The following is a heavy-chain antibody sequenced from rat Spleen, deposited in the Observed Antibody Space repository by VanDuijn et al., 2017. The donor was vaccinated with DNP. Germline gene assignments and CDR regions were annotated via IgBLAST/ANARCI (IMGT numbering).Heavy chain of an antibody. V-gene: IGHV2-27*01. Sequence: QVQLKESGPGLVQPSQTLSLTCTVSGFSLTSYHVHWVRQPPGKGLEWMGRIQSGGISDYNSALKSRLSISRDTSKSQVFLKMNSLQPEDTGTYYCTRSLSYTYYGYFDYWGQGVMVTVSS. J-gene: IGHJ2*01. CDR1: GFSLTSYH. CDR3: TRSLSYTYYGYFDY. CDR2: IQSGGIS. D-gene: IGHD1-9*01.